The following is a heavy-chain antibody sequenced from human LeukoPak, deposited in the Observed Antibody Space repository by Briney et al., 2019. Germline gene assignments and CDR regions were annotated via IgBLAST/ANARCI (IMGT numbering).Heavy chain of an antibody. CDR3: AKDWTTVVTPKGYYFDS. Sequence: GGSLRLSCAASGFSFNNYAMSWVRQAPGKGLEWVTAISTTGGSTYYADSVKGRFTVSRDNSKNTLSLQMDSLRVEDTALYYCAKDWTTVVTPKGYYFDSWGQGTLVTVSA. CDR1: GFSFNNYA. CDR2: ISTTGGST. V-gene: IGHV3-23*01. D-gene: IGHD4-23*01. J-gene: IGHJ4*02.